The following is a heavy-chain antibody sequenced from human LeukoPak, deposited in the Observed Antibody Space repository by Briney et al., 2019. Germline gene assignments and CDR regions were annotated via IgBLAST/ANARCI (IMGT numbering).Heavy chain of an antibody. V-gene: IGHV3-30*02. D-gene: IGHD2/OR15-2a*01. CDR3: ARSGLSRFGF. Sequence: GGSLRLSCAASGFTFSSYGMHWVRQAPGKGLEWVAFIRYDESNKYYADSVKGRFTISRDNSKNTLYLQMNSLRAEDTAVYYCARSGLSRFGFWGQGTLVTVSS. CDR1: GFTFSSYG. J-gene: IGHJ4*02. CDR2: IRYDESNK.